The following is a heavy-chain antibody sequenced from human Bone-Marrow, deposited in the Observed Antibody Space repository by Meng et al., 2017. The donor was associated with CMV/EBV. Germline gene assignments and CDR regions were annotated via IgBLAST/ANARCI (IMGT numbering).Heavy chain of an antibody. Sequence: ASVKVSCKASGYTFTGYYMHWVRQAPGQGLEWMGWINPNSGGTNYAQKFQGRVTMTRDTSISTAYMELSRLRPDDTAVYYCARELGGVLWFGELFYYYYGMDVWGQGTTVTVSS. D-gene: IGHD3-10*01. CDR2: INPNSGGT. J-gene: IGHJ6*02. CDR1: GYTFTGYY. CDR3: ARELGGVLWFGELFYYYYGMDV. V-gene: IGHV1-2*02.